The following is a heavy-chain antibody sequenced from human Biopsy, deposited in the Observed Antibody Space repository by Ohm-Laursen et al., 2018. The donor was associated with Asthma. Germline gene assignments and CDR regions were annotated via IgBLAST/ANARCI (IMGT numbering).Heavy chain of an antibody. CDR1: GFAVSRDY. J-gene: IGHJ4*02. CDR3: ARGDSSSWSHYYFDY. V-gene: IGHV3-53*01. CDR2: IYSGGTS. Sequence: GSLRLSCSASGFAVSRDYMFWVRQAPGKGLEWVSVIYSGGTSHTADSVRGRFTISRDYSKNTLHLQMHSLRAEDTAVYYCARGDSSSWSHYYFDYWGQGTLVTVSS. D-gene: IGHD6-13*01.